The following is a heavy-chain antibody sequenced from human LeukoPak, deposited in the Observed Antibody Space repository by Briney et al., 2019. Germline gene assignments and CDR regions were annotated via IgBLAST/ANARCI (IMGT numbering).Heavy chain of an antibody. J-gene: IGHJ3*02. Sequence: ASVKVSCKASGYNFRNYGIGWVRQAPRQGLECMGCITAGNGNTNYAQKVQGRVTMTTDTSTSTAYMELRSLRSDDTAVYFCARDSARGYSYGYNAFDIWGQGTMVTVSS. D-gene: IGHD5-18*01. CDR3: ARDSARGYSYGYNAFDI. CDR2: ITAGNGNT. V-gene: IGHV1-18*01. CDR1: GYNFRNYG.